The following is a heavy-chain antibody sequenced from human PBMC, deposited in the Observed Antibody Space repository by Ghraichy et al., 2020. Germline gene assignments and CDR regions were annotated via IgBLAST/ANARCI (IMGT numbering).Heavy chain of an antibody. Sequence: SETLSLTCTVSGGSISSGGYYWSWIRQHPGKGLEWIGYIYYSGSTYYNPSLKSRVTISVDTSKNQFSLKLSSVTAADTAVYYCAREGVTNSFDYWGQGTLVTVSS. CDR1: GGSISSGGYY. CDR2: IYYSGST. D-gene: IGHD4-17*01. CDR3: AREGVTNSFDY. J-gene: IGHJ4*02. V-gene: IGHV4-31*03.